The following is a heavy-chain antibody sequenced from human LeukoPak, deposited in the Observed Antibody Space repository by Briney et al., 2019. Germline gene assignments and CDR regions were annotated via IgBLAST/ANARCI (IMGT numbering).Heavy chain of an antibody. V-gene: IGHV3-23*01. CDR3: AKSRNLLPFDY. Sequence: PGGSLRLSCAASGFTFSNYGMSWVRQAPGRGLEWVSVIRSGSGTIYYADSVKGRFTISRDNSKNTLYLQMNSLRAEDTAVYFCAKSRNLLPFDYWGQGTLVTVSS. CDR1: GFTFSNYG. CDR2: IRSGSGTI. J-gene: IGHJ4*02. D-gene: IGHD2-15*01.